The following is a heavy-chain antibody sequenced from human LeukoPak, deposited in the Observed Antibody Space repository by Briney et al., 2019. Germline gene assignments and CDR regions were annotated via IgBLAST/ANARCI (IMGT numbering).Heavy chain of an antibody. CDR3: ARDQSRYYYGSGSYPADY. V-gene: IGHV3-48*01. D-gene: IGHD3-10*01. J-gene: IGHJ4*02. Sequence: GGSLRLSCAASGFTFSSYSMNWVRQAPGKGLEWVSYISSSSSTIYYADSVKGRFTISRDNAKNSLYLQMNSLRAEDTAVYYCARDQSRYYYGSGSYPADYWGQGTLVTVSS. CDR2: ISSSSSTI. CDR1: GFTFSSYS.